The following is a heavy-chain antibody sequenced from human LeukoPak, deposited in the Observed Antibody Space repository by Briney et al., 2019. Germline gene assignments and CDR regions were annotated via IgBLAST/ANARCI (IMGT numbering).Heavy chain of an antibody. V-gene: IGHV5-51*01. CDR3: ARRVVNNRNWYFDL. CDR1: GYSFTRNW. Sequence: AGESLKISCKGSGYSFTRNWIGWVRQMPGKGLEWMAIIYPGDPDTRYSPSFQGQVTISADKSINTAYLQWSSLKASDTAMYYCARRVVNNRNWYFDLWGRGTLVTVSS. D-gene: IGHD4-23*01. CDR2: IYPGDPDT. J-gene: IGHJ2*01.